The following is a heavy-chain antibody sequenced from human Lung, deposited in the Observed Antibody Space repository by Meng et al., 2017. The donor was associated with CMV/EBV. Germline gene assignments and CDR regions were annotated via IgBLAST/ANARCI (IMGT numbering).Heavy chain of an antibody. V-gene: IGHV4-34*01. CDR1: GGSFSGYY. CDR2: INHSGST. D-gene: IGHD3-16*01. CDR3: ARVVWGLNRNLYYYAMDV. J-gene: IGHJ6*02. Sequence: SETLSLTCAVYGGSFSGYYWSWIRQPPGKGLEWIGEINHSGSTNYNPSLKSRVTISVQTSKNQFSLKVFSVTAADTAVYYCARVVWGLNRNLYYYAMDVWGQGTXVTVSS.